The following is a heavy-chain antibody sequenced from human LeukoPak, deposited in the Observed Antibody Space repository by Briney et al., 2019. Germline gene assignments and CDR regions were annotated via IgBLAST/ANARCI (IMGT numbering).Heavy chain of an antibody. V-gene: IGHV3-23*01. CDR2: ISGSGGST. J-gene: IGHJ2*01. CDR1: GFTFSSYA. Sequence: PGGSLRLSCAASGFTFSSYAMHWVRQAPGKGLEWVSAISGSGGSTYYADSVKGRFTISRDNSKNTLYLQMNSLRAEDTAVYYCAKVGLGIYWYFDLWGRGTLVTVSS. D-gene: IGHD7-27*01. CDR3: AKVGLGIYWYFDL.